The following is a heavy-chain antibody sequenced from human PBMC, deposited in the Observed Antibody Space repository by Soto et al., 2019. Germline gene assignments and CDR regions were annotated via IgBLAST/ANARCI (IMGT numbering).Heavy chain of an antibody. J-gene: IGHJ4*02. D-gene: IGHD3-10*01. CDR3: ARLKGSYWWLDY. CDR2: IYYSGTT. Sequence: QLQLQESGPGLVKPSETLSLTCTVSSGSISSSNYFWGWIRQPPGKGLEWIGSIYYSGTTYYNPSLKSRVTISGDTSKNQFSLKLSSVTAADTAVYFCARLKGSYWWLDYWGQGTLVTVSS. CDR1: SGSISSSNYF. V-gene: IGHV4-39*01.